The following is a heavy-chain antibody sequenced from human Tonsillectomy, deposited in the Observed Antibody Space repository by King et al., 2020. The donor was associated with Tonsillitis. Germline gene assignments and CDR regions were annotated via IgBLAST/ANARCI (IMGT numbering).Heavy chain of an antibody. Sequence: QLQLQESGPGLVKPSETLSLTCTVSGYSISNGYYWGWVRQPPGKGLEWIGTIYHTGSTYYSPSLKSRVTMSVDTSKNQFSLKMYSVTAADTAVYYWARTFSLFSMIVVVFDSWGQGTLVTVSS. CDR2: IYHTGST. CDR1: GYSISNGYY. V-gene: IGHV4-38-2*02. D-gene: IGHD3-22*01. CDR3: ARTFSLFSMIVVVFDS. J-gene: IGHJ4*02.